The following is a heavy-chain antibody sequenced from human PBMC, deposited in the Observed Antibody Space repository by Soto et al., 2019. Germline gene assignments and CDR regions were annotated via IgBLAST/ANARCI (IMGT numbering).Heavy chain of an antibody. V-gene: IGHV3-30-3*01. CDR1: TLAFSSYA. Sequence: QVQLVESGGGVVQPGRSLRLSCAASTLAFSSYAMHWVRQTPGKGLEWVAIISYDGSNKYYADSVKGRFTISRDNSKNTLYLQMNSLRAEDTAVYFCARDVGDGFRSDAMDVWGQGTTVTVSS. CDR3: ARDVGDGFRSDAMDV. J-gene: IGHJ6*02. CDR2: ISYDGSNK. D-gene: IGHD5-12*01.